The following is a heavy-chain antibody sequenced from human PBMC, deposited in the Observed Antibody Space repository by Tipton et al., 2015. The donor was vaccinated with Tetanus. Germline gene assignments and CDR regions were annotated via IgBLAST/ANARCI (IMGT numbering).Heavy chain of an antibody. V-gene: IGHV3-53*01. CDR1: GFSVSRKY. D-gene: IGHD3-16*02. J-gene: IGHJ4*02. CDR3: ARDYPDFDY. CDR2: TYGGGST. Sequence: SLRLSCAASGFSVSRKYMTWVRQAPGKGLEWVSLTYGGGSTYYADSVKGRFTISRDNSKNTLYLQMSNLRAEDTAVYYCARDYPDFDYWGQGTLVTVSS.